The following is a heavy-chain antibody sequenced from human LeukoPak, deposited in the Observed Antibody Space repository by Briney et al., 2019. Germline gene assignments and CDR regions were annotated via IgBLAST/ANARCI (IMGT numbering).Heavy chain of an antibody. CDR2: INPNSGGT. J-gene: IGHJ4*02. V-gene: IGHV1-2*02. CDR1: GYTFTGYY. CDR3: ARAEGSGWTYYFDY. D-gene: IGHD6-19*01. Sequence: ASVKVSCKASGYTFTGYYMHWVRQAPGQGLEWMGWINPNSGGTNYAQKFQGRVTMTRNTSISTAYMELSSLRSEDTAVYYCARAEGSGWTYYFDYWGQGTLVTVSS.